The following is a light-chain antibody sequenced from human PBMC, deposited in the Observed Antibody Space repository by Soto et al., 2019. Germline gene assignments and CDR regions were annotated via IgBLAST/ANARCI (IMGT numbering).Light chain of an antibody. Sequence: DIQRTQSPSTLSASLGDRVTITCRASQSISTWLAWYKQEPGKAPKLLIHKASSLQSGVPSRFRGRGSGTDFTLTISSLHPDDFETYYCQQYNSYPQTFGQGTRLEIK. CDR1: QSISTW. V-gene: IGKV1-5*03. CDR3: QQYNSYPQT. J-gene: IGKJ5*01. CDR2: KAS.